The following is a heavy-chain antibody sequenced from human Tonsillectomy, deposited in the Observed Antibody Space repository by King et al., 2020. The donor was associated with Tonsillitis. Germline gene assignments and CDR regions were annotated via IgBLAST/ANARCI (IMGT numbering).Heavy chain of an antibody. V-gene: IGHV3-9*01. CDR2: INWNSGII. D-gene: IGHD1-1*01. CDR1: GFTFDDYA. J-gene: IGHJ6*02. Sequence: VQLVESGGGLVQPGRSLRLSCAVSGFTFDDYAMHWVRQAPGKGLEWVSAINWNSGIIGYSDSVKGRFTISRDNAKNSLYLEMRSLRTEDTALYYCAKDFWNDLDYDYGMDVWGQGTTVTVSS. CDR3: AKDFWNDLDYDYGMDV.